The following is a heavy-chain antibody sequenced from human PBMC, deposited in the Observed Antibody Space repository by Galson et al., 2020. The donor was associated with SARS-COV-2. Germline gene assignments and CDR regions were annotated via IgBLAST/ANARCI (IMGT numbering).Heavy chain of an antibody. CDR3: AKDTAELLLWFGELSPFDY. D-gene: IGHD3-10*01. CDR2: ISSSSSTI. V-gene: IGHV3-48*01. J-gene: IGHJ4*02. CDR1: GFTFSSYS. Sequence: GESLKISCAASGFTFSSYSMNWVRQAPGKGLEWVSYISSSSSTIYYADSVKGRFTISRDNSKNTLYLQMNSLRAEDTAVYYCAKDTAELLLWFGELSPFDYWGQGTLVTVSS.